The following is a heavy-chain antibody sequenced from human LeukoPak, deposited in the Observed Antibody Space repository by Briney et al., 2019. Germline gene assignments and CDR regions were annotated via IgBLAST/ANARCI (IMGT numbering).Heavy chain of an antibody. D-gene: IGHD2-15*01. CDR3: SRTRISGIDGFDI. V-gene: IGHV3-49*03. Sequence: GGSLRLSCTASGFTFSDYGVNWFRQAPGKGLEWVAFIRSKPYGGKTEYAASVKGRLSISSDASTSIVYLQMNSLKTEDTALYYCSRTRISGIDGFDIWGQGTMVTVSS. CDR1: GFTFSDYG. J-gene: IGHJ3*02. CDR2: IRSKPYGGKT.